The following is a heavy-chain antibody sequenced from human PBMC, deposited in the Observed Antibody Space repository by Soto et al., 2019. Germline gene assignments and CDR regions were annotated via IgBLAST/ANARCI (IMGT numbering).Heavy chain of an antibody. V-gene: IGHV4-34*01. CDR3: ARGARITIFGVVINGYSY. D-gene: IGHD3-3*01. CDR2: LNHSGST. CDR1: GGSFSGYY. Sequence: QVQLQQWGAGLLKPSETLSLTCAVYGGSFSGYYWSWIRQPPGKGLEWIGELNHSGSTNYNPSLKSRVTISVDTSKNQFSLKLSSVTAADTAVYYCARGARITIFGVVINGYSYWGQGTLVTVSS. J-gene: IGHJ4*02.